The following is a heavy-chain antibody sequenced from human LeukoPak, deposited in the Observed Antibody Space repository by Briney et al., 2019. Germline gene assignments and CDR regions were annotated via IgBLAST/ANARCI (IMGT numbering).Heavy chain of an antibody. J-gene: IGHJ4*02. Sequence: GGSLRLSCAASGFTFDEYGMSWVRQAPGKGLEWVCGITRNGGSTGYADSVKGRFTISRDNAKNSLYLQMNSLRAEDTALYYCARTGYYDKAYYFDYWGQGTLVTVSS. CDR2: ITRNGGST. D-gene: IGHD3-22*01. V-gene: IGHV3-20*04. CDR1: GFTFDEYG. CDR3: ARTGYYDKAYYFDY.